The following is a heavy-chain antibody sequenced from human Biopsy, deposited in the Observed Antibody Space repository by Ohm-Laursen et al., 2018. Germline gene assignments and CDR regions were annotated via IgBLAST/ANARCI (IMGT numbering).Heavy chain of an antibody. CDR1: GYNFPTHY. V-gene: IGHV1-46*01. CDR2: INPRSGST. CDR3: ARDRGYYYYYGMDV. J-gene: IGHJ6*02. D-gene: IGHD3-10*01. Sequence: ASVKVSCKASGYNFPTHYMHWVRQAPGQGLEWMAMINPRSGSTFYAQKFQDRVTMTRDTSTSTAYMELRSLRSDDTAVYYCARDRGYYYYYGMDVWGQGTTVTVSS.